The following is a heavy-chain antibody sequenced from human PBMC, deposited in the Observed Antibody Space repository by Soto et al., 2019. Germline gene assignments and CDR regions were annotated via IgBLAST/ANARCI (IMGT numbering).Heavy chain of an antibody. CDR3: ARVGEYSSPMDYYYYGMDV. D-gene: IGHD6-6*01. J-gene: IGHJ6*02. CDR1: GGSISSYC. V-gene: IGHV4-59*01. CDR2: IYYSGST. Sequence: SETLSLTCTVSGGSISSYCWSWIRQPPGKGLEWIGYIYYSGSTNYNPSLKSRVTISVDTSKNQFSLKLSSVTAADTAVYYCARVGEYSSPMDYYYYGMDVWGQGTTVTVSS.